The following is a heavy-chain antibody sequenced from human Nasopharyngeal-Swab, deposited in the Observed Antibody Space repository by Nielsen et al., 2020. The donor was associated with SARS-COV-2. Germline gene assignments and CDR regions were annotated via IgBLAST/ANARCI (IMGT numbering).Heavy chain of an antibody. CDR1: GGSISSYH. CDR2: IYYSGST. V-gene: IGHV4-59*01. Sequence: SETLSLTCTVSGGSISSYHWSWIRQPPGKGLEWIGYIYYSGSTNYNPSLKSRVTISVDTSKNQFSLKLSSVTAADTAVYYCARGNYYYYGMDVWGQGTTVTVSS. CDR3: ARGNYYYYGMDV. J-gene: IGHJ6*02.